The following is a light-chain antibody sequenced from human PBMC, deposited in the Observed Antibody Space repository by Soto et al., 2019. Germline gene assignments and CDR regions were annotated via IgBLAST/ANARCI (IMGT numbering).Light chain of an antibody. CDR3: QQYNNYPIT. Sequence: DIQMTQSPSTLSASVGDRVTITCRASQSINSWLAWYQQKPGKAPKLLIYDASTLKSGVPSRFSGSGSGTEFTLTINSLQPDDFATYYCQQYNNYPITFGQWTRLEVK. CDR1: QSINSW. V-gene: IGKV1-5*01. CDR2: DAS. J-gene: IGKJ5*01.